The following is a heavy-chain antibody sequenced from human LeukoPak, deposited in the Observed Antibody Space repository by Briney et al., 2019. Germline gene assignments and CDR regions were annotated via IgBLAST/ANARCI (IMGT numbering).Heavy chain of an antibody. CDR2: ISSSGSTI. D-gene: IGHD2-21*02. V-gene: IGHV3-11*01. CDR1: GFTFSDYY. J-gene: IGHJ3*02. CDR3: AKDLCGGDCYLPRHDAFDI. Sequence: GGSLRLSCAASGFTFSDYYMSWIRQAPGKGLEWVSYISSSGSTIYYADSVKGRFTISRDNAKNSLYLQMNSLRAEDTAVYYCAKDLCGGDCYLPRHDAFDIWGQGTVVTVSS.